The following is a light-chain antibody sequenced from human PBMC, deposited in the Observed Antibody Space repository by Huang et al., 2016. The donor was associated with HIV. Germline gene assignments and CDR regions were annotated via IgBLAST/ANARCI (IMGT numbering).Light chain of an antibody. Sequence: DIQMTQSPSSLSASVGDRVTITCRASQGISNSLAWYKQKPGKAPKLLLYDESRLKSDVPSRFIGSGSGTYYTLTISSLQPEDFATYYCQQYYSTPPITFGQGTRLEIK. CDR1: QGISNS. J-gene: IGKJ5*01. CDR3: QQYYSTPPIT. V-gene: IGKV1-NL1*01. CDR2: DES.